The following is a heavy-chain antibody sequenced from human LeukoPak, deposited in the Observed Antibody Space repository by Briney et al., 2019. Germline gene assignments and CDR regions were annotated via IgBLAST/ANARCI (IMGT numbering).Heavy chain of an antibody. V-gene: IGHV3-7*05. Sequence: GGSLRLSCAASGFTFSTYWMTWVRQAPGKGLEWVANIKQDGSEKYYADSVKGRFTVSRDNAKNSLHLQVNSLRVEDTAVYYCARTRTMDCWGQGTLVTVSS. J-gene: IGHJ4*02. CDR1: GFTFSTYW. CDR3: ARTRTMDC. CDR2: IKQDGSEK.